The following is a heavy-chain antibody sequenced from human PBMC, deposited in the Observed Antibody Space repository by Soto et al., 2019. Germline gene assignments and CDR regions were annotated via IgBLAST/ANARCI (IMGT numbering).Heavy chain of an antibody. D-gene: IGHD3-10*01. CDR3: ARGFGRFTY. CDR2: IDGSGATK. CDR1: GFTFNAFE. Sequence: EVQLLESGGGLVQPGGSLRLSCGVSGFTFNAFEMNWVRQAPGKGPEWLAYIDGSGATKKYADSVRGLFTISRDNPNNSLFLQMSSLSAADTAIYYCARGFGRFTYWGQGTLVSVSS. V-gene: IGHV3-48*03. J-gene: IGHJ4*02.